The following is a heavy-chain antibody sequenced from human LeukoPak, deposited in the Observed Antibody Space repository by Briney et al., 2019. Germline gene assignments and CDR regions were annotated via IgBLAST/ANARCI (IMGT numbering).Heavy chain of an antibody. Sequence: PGGSLRLSCAASGFTFSSYETNWVRQAPGKGLEWVSYISSSGSTIYYADSVKGRFTISRDNAKNSLYLQMNSLRAEDTAVYYCAREGHGDLDFDYWGQGTLVTVSS. CDR2: ISSSGSTI. CDR1: GFTFSSYE. D-gene: IGHD3-10*01. CDR3: AREGHGDLDFDY. V-gene: IGHV3-48*03. J-gene: IGHJ4*02.